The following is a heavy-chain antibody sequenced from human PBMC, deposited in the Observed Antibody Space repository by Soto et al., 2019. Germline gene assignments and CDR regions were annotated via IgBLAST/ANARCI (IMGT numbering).Heavy chain of an antibody. CDR1: GFTFSSYA. V-gene: IGHV3-23*01. J-gene: IGHJ4*02. D-gene: IGHD6-13*01. Sequence: EVQLLESGGGLVQPGGSLRLSCAASGFTFSSYAMSWVRQAPGKGLEWVSAISGSGGGTYYADSVKGRFTISRDNSKNTLYLQMNSLRAEDTAVYYCAKVYSSSWHIDYWGQGTLVTVSS. CDR2: ISGSGGGT. CDR3: AKVYSSSWHIDY.